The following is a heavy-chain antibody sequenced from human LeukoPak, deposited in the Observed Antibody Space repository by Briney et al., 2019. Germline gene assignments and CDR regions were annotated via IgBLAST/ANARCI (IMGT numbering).Heavy chain of an antibody. D-gene: IGHD4-17*01. Sequence: SETLSLTCTVSGGSISGSTYYWGWIRQPPGKALEWIGSIYYSGSTHYNPSLKSRLTISVDTSKNQFSLKVTAVTAADTAVYFCARNGTVTVTGTKFNYFDYWGQGTLVTVSS. CDR1: GGSISGSTYY. CDR3: ARNGTVTVTGTKFNYFDY. V-gene: IGHV4-39*01. CDR2: IYYSGST. J-gene: IGHJ4*02.